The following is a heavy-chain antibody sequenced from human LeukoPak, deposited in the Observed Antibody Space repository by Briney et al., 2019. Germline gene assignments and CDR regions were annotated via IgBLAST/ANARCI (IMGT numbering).Heavy chain of an antibody. D-gene: IGHD3-22*01. CDR3: ARGSPSSVYAFDI. V-gene: IGHV4-30-4*01. Sequence: SETLSLTCTVSGGSISSGDYYWSWIRQPPGKGLEWIGYIYYSGSTYYNPSLKSRVTISVDTSKNQFSLKLSSVTAADTAVYYCARGSPSSVYAFDIWGQGTMVTVSS. J-gene: IGHJ3*02. CDR1: GGSISSGDYY. CDR2: IYYSGST.